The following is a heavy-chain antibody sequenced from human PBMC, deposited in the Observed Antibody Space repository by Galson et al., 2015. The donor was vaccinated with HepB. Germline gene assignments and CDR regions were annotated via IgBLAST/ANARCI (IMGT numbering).Heavy chain of an antibody. D-gene: IGHD3-10*01. CDR2: ISYDGSDK. CDR1: GFSFSSYA. J-gene: IGHJ4*02. V-gene: IGHV3-30*04. CDR3: TRDRYDRPSGSYYFFDS. Sequence: LRLSCAASGFSFSSYAVHWVRQAPGKGLEWVAVISYDGSDKYYAASVKGRFTISRDNTKNTLFLQMNSLRAEDTAVYYCTRDRYDRPSGSYYFFDSWGQGTLVTVSS.